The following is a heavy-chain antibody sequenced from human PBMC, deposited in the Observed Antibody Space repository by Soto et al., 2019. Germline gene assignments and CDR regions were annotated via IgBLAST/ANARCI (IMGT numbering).Heavy chain of an antibody. CDR2: IYYSGST. Sequence: QVQLQESGPGLVKPSETLSLTCTVSGGSISSYYWSWIRQPPGKGLEWIGYIYYSGSTNYNPSLKSRVTISLDTSKNQFSLKLSSVTAADTAVYYCARRGGSGSYYNDAFDIWGQGTMVTVSS. CDR1: GGSISSYY. J-gene: IGHJ3*02. CDR3: ARRGGSGSYYNDAFDI. D-gene: IGHD3-10*01. V-gene: IGHV4-59*01.